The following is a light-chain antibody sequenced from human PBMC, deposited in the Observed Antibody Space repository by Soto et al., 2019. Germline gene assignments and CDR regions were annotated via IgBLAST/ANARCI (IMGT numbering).Light chain of an antibody. CDR1: QSVSSSY. J-gene: IGKJ5*01. CDR2: GAS. V-gene: IGKV3-20*01. CDR3: QYYDCPPIT. Sequence: EIVLTQSPGTLSLSPGERATLSCRASQSVSSSYLAWYQQKPGQAPRLLIYGASSRATGIPDRFSGSGSGTDLTLTISRLKPEDVVVYYCQYYDCPPITFGQETRVDIK.